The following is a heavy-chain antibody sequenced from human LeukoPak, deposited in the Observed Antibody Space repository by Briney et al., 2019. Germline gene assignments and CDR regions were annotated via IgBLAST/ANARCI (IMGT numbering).Heavy chain of an antibody. CDR3: ARDALEDYTVTPLIDY. J-gene: IGHJ4*02. CDR2: ISAYNGNT. V-gene: IGHV1-18*01. CDR1: GYTFTSYG. D-gene: IGHD4-17*01. Sequence: GASVKVSCKASGYTFTSYGISWVRQAPGQGLEWMGWISAYNGNTNYAQKLQGRVTMTTDTSTSTAYMELRSLRSDDTAVYYCARDALEDYTVTPLIDYWGQGTLVTVSS.